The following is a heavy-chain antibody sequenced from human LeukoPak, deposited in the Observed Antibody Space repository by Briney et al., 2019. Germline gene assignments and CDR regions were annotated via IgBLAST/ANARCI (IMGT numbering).Heavy chain of an antibody. Sequence: GGSLRLSCAASGFTFDDYGMSWVRQAPGKGLEWVSGINWNGGSTGYADSVKGRFTISRDNAKNSLYLQMNSLKTEDTAVYYCTSGLSVRRSNNTPVDYWGQGTLVTVSS. CDR2: INWNGGST. D-gene: IGHD1-1*01. CDR3: TSGLSVRRSNNTPVDY. CDR1: GFTFDDYG. J-gene: IGHJ4*02. V-gene: IGHV3-20*04.